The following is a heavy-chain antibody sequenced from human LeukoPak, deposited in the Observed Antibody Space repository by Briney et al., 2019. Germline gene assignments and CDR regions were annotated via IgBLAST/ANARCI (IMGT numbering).Heavy chain of an antibody. Sequence: GGSLRLSCAASGFTFNSYVMSWVRQAPGKGLKWVSAINTSGADTYLADSVQGRFTISRDNSKNTLYLQMNSLRVEDTAVYYCAKGSAAARPYYFDYWGQGTLVTVSS. CDR1: GFTFNSYV. J-gene: IGHJ4*02. CDR2: INTSGADT. D-gene: IGHD6-13*01. CDR3: AKGSAAARPYYFDY. V-gene: IGHV3-23*01.